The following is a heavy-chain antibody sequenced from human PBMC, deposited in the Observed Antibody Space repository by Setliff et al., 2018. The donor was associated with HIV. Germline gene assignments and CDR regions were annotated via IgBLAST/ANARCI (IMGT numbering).Heavy chain of an antibody. CDR1: GFTFSSYA. D-gene: IGHD3-16*01. J-gene: IGHJ4*02. CDR2: ISGSGRTT. V-gene: IGHV3-23*01. CDR3: AKDYVENDY. Sequence: GGSLRLSCAASGFTFSSYAMSWVRQAPGKGLEWVSAISGSGRTTYYADSVKGRFTISRDNSKNTLSLQMNSLRAEDTAVYYCAKDYVENDYWGQGTLVTVSS.